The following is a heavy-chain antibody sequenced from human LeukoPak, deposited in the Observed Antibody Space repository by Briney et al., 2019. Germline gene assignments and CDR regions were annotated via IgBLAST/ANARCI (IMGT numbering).Heavy chain of an antibody. CDR1: GFTVSSNY. Sequence: WGSLRLSCAASGFTVSSNYMSWVRQAPGKGLEWVSVIYSGGSTYYADSVKGRFTISRDNSKNTPYLQMNSLRAEDTAVYYCARWKYYYDSSGYYHGGYFDYWGRGTLVTVSS. D-gene: IGHD3-22*01. V-gene: IGHV3-53*01. CDR2: IYSGGST. CDR3: ARWKYYYDSSGYYHGGYFDY. J-gene: IGHJ4*02.